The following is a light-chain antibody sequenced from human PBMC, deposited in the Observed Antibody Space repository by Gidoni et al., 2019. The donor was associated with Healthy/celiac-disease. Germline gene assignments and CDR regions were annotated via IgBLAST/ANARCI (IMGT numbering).Light chain of an antibody. CDR1: QSISSW. CDR3: QQYNSYPWT. Sequence: DIQMTQSPSTLSASVGDRVTITCRASQSISSWLAWYQQKPGKAPKLLIYKASSLESGVPSRFSGSGSGTEFTLTMCSLQPDDFATYYCQQYNSYPWTFGQGTKVEIK. V-gene: IGKV1-5*03. J-gene: IGKJ1*01. CDR2: KAS.